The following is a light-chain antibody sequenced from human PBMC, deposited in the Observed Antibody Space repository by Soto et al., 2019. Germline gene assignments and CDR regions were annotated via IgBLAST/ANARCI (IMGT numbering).Light chain of an antibody. Sequence: DIQMTQSPSTLSASVGDRVTITCRASQSISSWMAWYQQKPGKAPKLLIYKASSLESGVPSRFSGSGSGTEFTLTISSLQTDDYATYYSQLFYNYFRTFGQGTKVEIK. J-gene: IGKJ1*01. CDR2: KAS. CDR3: QLFYNYFRT. CDR1: QSISSW. V-gene: IGKV1-5*03.